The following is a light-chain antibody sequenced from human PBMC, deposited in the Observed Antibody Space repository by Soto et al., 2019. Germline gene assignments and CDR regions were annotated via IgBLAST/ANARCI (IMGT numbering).Light chain of an antibody. CDR3: QQSYSTPTT. Sequence: DIQMTQSPSSLSASVGDRVTITCRASQSISSYLNWYQQKPGKAPKLLIYAASSLQSGDPSRFSGSGSGTDFTLTISSLQPEDFATYYCQQSYSTPTTFGQGTKVEIK. J-gene: IGKJ1*01. V-gene: IGKV1-39*01. CDR2: AAS. CDR1: QSISSY.